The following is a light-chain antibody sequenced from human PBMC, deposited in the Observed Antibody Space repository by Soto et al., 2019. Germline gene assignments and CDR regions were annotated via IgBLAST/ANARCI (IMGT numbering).Light chain of an antibody. CDR1: ASSIGTNT. V-gene: IGLV1-44*01. CDR3: AAWDGSLNNVL. Sequence: QSVLTQPPSASGTPGQRVTISCSGSASSIGTNTVNWYRQLPGTAPKLLIYGDNQRPSGVPDRFSGSKSGTSASLAISGLQSEAEAEYYCAAWDGSLNNVLFGGGTKLTVL. CDR2: GDN. J-gene: IGLJ2*01.